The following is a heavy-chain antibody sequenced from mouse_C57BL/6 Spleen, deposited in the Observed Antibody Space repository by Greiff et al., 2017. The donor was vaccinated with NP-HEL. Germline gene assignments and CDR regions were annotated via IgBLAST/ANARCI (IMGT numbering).Heavy chain of an antibody. V-gene: IGHV2-2*01. CDR3: ARNLMVTTAGFAY. D-gene: IGHD2-2*01. CDR2: IWSGGST. Sequence: VMLVESGPGLVQPSQSLSITCTVSGFSLTSYGVHWVRQSPGKGLEWLGVIWSGGSTDYNAAFISRLSISKDNSKSQVFFKMNSLQADDTAIDYCARNLMVTTAGFAYWGQGTLVTVSA. CDR1: GFSLTSYG. J-gene: IGHJ3*01.